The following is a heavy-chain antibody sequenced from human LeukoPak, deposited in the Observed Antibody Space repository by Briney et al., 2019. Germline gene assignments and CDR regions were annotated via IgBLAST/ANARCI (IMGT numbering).Heavy chain of an antibody. Sequence: SETLSLTCTVSGGSISSSNYYWGWIRQPPGNGLEWIGTIHYSGITYYNPSLRSRVTISADTSKNQFSLRLTSVTAADTAVYYCARGTVNYCSGGSCYLYYFDYWGQGTLVTVSS. D-gene: IGHD2-15*01. CDR2: IHYSGIT. V-gene: IGHV4-39*07. CDR3: ARGTVNYCSGGSCYLYYFDY. J-gene: IGHJ4*02. CDR1: GGSISSSNYY.